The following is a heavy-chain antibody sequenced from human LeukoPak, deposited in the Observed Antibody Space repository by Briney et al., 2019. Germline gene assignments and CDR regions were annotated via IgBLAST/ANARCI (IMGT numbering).Heavy chain of an antibody. CDR2: INWNGGST. Sequence: PGGSLRLSCAASGFTFDDYGMSWVRQAPGKGLEWVSGINWNGGSTGYADFVKGRFTISRDNAKNSLYLQMNSLRAEDTALYYCARAAPYYYGSGSYIRWGQGTLVTVSS. CDR1: GFTFDDYG. D-gene: IGHD3-10*01. J-gene: IGHJ4*02. V-gene: IGHV3-20*04. CDR3: ARAAPYYYGSGSYIR.